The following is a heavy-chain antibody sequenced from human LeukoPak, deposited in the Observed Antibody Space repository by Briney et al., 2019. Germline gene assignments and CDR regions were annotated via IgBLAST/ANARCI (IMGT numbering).Heavy chain of an antibody. CDR3: ARGVRYYNDSSGCYYYDY. V-gene: IGHV3-48*02. Sequence: GSLRLSCAASGFTFSSYSMNWVRQAPGKGLEWVSYITSGSSTIYYADSVKGRFTISRDNAKSSLYLQMNSLRDEDTAVYYCARGVRYYNDSSGCYYYDYWGQGTLVTVSS. J-gene: IGHJ4*02. CDR1: GFTFSSYS. CDR2: ITSGSSTI. D-gene: IGHD3-22*01.